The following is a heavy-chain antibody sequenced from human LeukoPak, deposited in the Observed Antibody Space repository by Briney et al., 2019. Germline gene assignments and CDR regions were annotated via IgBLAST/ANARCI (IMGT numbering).Heavy chain of an antibody. Sequence: PGGSLRLSCAASGFTFSDYYMSWIRQAPGKGLEWVSYISSSGSTIYYADSVKGRFTISRETATDSVFLQMNSLRADDTAVYYCARDDDTGSYFGQDVFDIWGQGTMVTVAS. V-gene: IGHV3-11*04. D-gene: IGHD1-26*01. CDR3: ARDDDTGSYFGQDVFDI. CDR1: GFTFSDYY. J-gene: IGHJ3*02. CDR2: ISSSGSTI.